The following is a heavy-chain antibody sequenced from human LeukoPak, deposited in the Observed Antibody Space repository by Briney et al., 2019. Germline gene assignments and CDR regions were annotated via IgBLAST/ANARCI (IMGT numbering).Heavy chain of an antibody. CDR3: AKDFYDSSGYYFAPPFDY. CDR1: GFTFSSYG. J-gene: IGHJ4*02. D-gene: IGHD3-22*01. Sequence: GGSLRLSCAASGFTFSSYGMHWVRQAPGKGLEWVAFIRYDGSNKYYADSVKGRFTISRDNSKNTLYLQMNSLRAEDTAVYYCAKDFYDSSGYYFAPPFDYWGQGTLVTVSS. V-gene: IGHV3-30*02. CDR2: IRYDGSNK.